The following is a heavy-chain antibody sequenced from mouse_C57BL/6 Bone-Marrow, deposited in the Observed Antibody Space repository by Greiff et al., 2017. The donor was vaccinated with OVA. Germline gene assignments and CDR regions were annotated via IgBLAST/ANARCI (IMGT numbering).Heavy chain of an antibody. J-gene: IGHJ2*01. CDR3: TTIYDGYYVDY. Sequence: LEESGAELVRPGASVKLSCTASGFNIKDDYMHWVKQRPEQGLEWIGWIDPENGDTEYASKFQGKATITADTSSNTAYLQLSSLTSEDTAVYYCTTIYDGYYVDYWGQGTTLTVSS. CDR1: GFNIKDDY. V-gene: IGHV14-4*01. D-gene: IGHD2-3*01. CDR2: IDPENGDT.